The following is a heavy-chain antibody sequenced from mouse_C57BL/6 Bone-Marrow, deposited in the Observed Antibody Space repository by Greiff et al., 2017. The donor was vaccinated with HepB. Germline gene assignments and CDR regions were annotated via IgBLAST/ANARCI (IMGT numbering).Heavy chain of an antibody. CDR2: ISSGGSYT. D-gene: IGHD2-4*01. Sequence: DVMLVESGGDLVKPGGSLKLSCAASGFTFSSYGMSWVRQTPDKRLEWVATISSGGSYTYYPDSVKGRFTISRDNAKNTLYLQMSSLKSEDTAMYYCARPGLRYDSSRFAYWGQGTLVTVSA. J-gene: IGHJ3*01. CDR3: ARPGLRYDSSRFAY. CDR1: GFTFSSYG. V-gene: IGHV5-6*02.